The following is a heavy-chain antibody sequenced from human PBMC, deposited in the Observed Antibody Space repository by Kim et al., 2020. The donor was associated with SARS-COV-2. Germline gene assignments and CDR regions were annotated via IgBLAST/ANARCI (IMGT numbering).Heavy chain of an antibody. Sequence: SETLSLTCTVSGGSISSGDYYWSWIRQPPGEGLEWVGHIYYSGSTYYNPSLKSRLSISLDTSKNQFSLKLSSVTAADTAGYYCARVIPTYYYDSSAYGIFDYWGQGTLVTVSS. D-gene: IGHD3-22*01. J-gene: IGHJ4*02. CDR2: IYYSGST. CDR1: GGSISSGDYY. V-gene: IGHV4-30-4*01. CDR3: ARVIPTYYYDSSAYGIFDY.